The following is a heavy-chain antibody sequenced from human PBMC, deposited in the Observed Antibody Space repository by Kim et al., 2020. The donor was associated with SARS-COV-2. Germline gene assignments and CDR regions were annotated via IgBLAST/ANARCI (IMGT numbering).Heavy chain of an antibody. J-gene: IGHJ6*03. CDR3: ARDPHERWELLISYYYMDV. D-gene: IGHD1-26*01. V-gene: IGHV3-21*01. CDR1: GFTFSSYS. CDR2: ISSSSSYI. Sequence: GGSLRLSCAASGFTFSSYSMNWVRQAPGKGLEWVSSISSSSSYIYYADSVKGRFTISRDNAKNSLYLQMNSLRAEDTAVYYCARDPHERWELLISYYYMDVWGKGTTVTVSS.